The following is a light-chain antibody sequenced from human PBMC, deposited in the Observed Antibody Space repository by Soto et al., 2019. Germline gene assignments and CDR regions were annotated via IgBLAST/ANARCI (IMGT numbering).Light chain of an antibody. CDR2: GAS. CDR3: QLYGGSSSIT. Sequence: EIVLTQSPGTLSLSPGERATLSCRASQSVSSSYLAWYQQKPGQAPRLLIYGASSRATGIPDRFSGSGSGTDVTLAISRLEPEDFAVYYCQLYGGSSSITFGQGTRLEIK. V-gene: IGKV3-20*01. J-gene: IGKJ5*01. CDR1: QSVSSSY.